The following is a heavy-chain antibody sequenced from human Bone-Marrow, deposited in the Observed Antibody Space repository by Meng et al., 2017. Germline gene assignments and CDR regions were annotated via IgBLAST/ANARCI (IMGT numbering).Heavy chain of an antibody. CDR2: ISGSGSTI. Sequence: GGSLRLSCAASGFTFSDYYMSWIRQAPGKGLEWVSYISGSGSTIYYADSVKGRFTISRDNAKNSLYLQMNSLRAEDTAVYYCARVPMGTRSHWFDPWGQGTLVTVSS. CDR1: GFTFSDYY. D-gene: IGHD3-10*01. V-gene: IGHV3-11*04. CDR3: ARVPMGTRSHWFDP. J-gene: IGHJ5*02.